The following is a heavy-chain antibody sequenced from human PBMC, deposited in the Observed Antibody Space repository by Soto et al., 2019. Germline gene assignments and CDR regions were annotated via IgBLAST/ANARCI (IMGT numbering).Heavy chain of an antibody. CDR2: MFYSGLT. CDR3: APLSVSLSGPYGIHV. V-gene: IGHV4-39*01. CDR1: GYSVTSSDYY. Sequence: SETLSLTCSVSGYSVTSSDYYWAWIRQPPGKGLEWIGSMFYSGLTYYNPSLKSRVTLSVDTSKNQFSVRLNSVTAADTAVYYCAPLSVSLSGPYGIHVWGQGTTVTVSS. D-gene: IGHD2-15*01. J-gene: IGHJ6*02.